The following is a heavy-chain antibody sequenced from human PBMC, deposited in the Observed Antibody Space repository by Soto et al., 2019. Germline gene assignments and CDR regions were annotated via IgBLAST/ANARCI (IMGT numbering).Heavy chain of an antibody. CDR2: IKQDGTEK. Sequence: EVQLVESGGGLVQPGGSLRLSCAASGFTFSSYWMSWVRQAPGRGLEWMGNIKQDGTEKDYVDSVKGRFIISRDNARNSVFLQMDSLRADDTAVYYCATILNRAFETWGQGTMVTVSS. J-gene: IGHJ3*02. CDR3: ATILNRAFET. CDR1: GFTFSSYW. D-gene: IGHD3-3*01. V-gene: IGHV3-7*01.